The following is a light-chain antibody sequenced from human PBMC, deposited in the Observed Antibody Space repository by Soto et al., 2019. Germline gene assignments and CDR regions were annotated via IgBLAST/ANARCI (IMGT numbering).Light chain of an antibody. J-gene: IGKJ5*01. V-gene: IGKV2-28*01. Sequence: DVVMTLAPVGRPITPGEPASISCRSSQSLLYSDGDNYLDWYVQKPGQSPQLLIYLASNRASGVPARFSGSGSGTHFRLKISRVEAEDVGLYYCMQGLQTPNTFGQGTRLEIK. CDR1: QSLLYSDGDNY. CDR3: MQGLQTPNT. CDR2: LAS.